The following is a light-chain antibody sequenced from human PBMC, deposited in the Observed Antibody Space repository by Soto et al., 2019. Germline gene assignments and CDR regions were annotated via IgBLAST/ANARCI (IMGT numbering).Light chain of an antibody. J-gene: IGKJ4*01. CDR3: QQPKGFPLT. Sequence: DIQMTQSPSSLSASVGARVTITCRASKAISNNLGWYEQIPGKDPKRVLFAAPTLQSGVPSRFSASESGTYFILTVGGLQPEDAATYYCQQPKGFPLTFGGGKKVDVK. CDR1: KAISNN. CDR2: AAP. V-gene: IGKV1-12*01.